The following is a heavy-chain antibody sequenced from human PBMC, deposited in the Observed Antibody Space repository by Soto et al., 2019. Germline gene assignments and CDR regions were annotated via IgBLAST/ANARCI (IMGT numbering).Heavy chain of an antibody. V-gene: IGHV4-59*01. J-gene: IGHJ4*02. D-gene: IGHD1-26*01. CDR3: ARVLSGSSLFDY. CDR2: ISYSGST. Sequence: SETLSLTCTVSGGSIISDYWSWIRQPPGKVLEWIGYISYSGSTNYNPSLKSLVTISVDTSKNQFSLKLFSVTAADTAVYYCARVLSGSSLFDYCGQRTLVTVSS. CDR1: GGSIISDY.